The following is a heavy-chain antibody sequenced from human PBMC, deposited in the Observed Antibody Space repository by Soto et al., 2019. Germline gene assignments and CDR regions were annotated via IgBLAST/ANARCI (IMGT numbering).Heavy chain of an antibody. CDR1: GGSISSGGYY. Sequence: QVQLQESGPGLVKPSQTLSLTCTVSGGSISSGGYYWSWIRQHPGKGLEWIGYIYYSGSTYYNPSLKSRVTISVDTSKNQFSLKLSSVTAADAAVYYCARDLRFRGFYGMDVWGQGTTVTVSS. D-gene: IGHD3-10*01. CDR3: ARDLRFRGFYGMDV. CDR2: IYYSGST. V-gene: IGHV4-31*03. J-gene: IGHJ6*02.